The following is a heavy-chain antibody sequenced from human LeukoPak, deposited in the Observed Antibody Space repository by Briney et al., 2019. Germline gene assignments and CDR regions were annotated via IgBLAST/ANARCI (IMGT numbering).Heavy chain of an antibody. CDR2: IYYSGTT. Sequence: SETLSLTCVVYGGSFSGYYWNWIRQPPGKGLEWIGYIYYSGTTNYNPSLKSRVTISVDTSKNQFSLKLSSVTAADTAVYYCARLVRGVIQYYFDYWGQGTLVTVSS. V-gene: IGHV4-59*01. CDR1: GGSFSGYY. CDR3: ARLVRGVIQYYFDY. J-gene: IGHJ4*02. D-gene: IGHD3-10*01.